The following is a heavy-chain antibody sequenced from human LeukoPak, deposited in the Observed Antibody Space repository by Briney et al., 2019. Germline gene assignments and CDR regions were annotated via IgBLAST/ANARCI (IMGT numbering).Heavy chain of an antibody. CDR2: INHSGST. D-gene: IGHD5-18*01. Sequence: PSETLSLTCAVYGGSFSGYYWSWIRQPPGKGLEWIGEINHSGSTNYNPSLKSRVTISVDTSKNQFSLKLSSVTAADTAVYYCARAWILDYWGQGTLVTVSS. CDR3: ARAWILDY. CDR1: GGSFSGYY. J-gene: IGHJ4*02. V-gene: IGHV4-34*01.